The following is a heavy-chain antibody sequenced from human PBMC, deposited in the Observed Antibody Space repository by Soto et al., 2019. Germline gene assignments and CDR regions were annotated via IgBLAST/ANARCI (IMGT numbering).Heavy chain of an antibody. V-gene: IGHV4-59*01. D-gene: IGHD5-18*01. CDR3: AKGGTGYSYGYS. CDR2: IYYSGGT. Sequence: SETLSLTCTVSGGSISSYYWSCIRQPPGKGLEWVVYIYYSGGTNYNPSLKSRVTISVDTSKNQFSLKLSSVTAADTAVYYCAKGGTGYSYGYSGGQGAQVTVSS. J-gene: IGHJ4*02. CDR1: GGSISSYY.